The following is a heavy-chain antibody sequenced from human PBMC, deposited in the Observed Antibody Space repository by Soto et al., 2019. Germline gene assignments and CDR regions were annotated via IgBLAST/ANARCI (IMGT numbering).Heavy chain of an antibody. J-gene: IGHJ5*02. V-gene: IGHV4-61*08. CDR3: ARRHFSWWDQIADWFAP. CDR1: GGSISSGGYY. CDR2: IYYSGST. D-gene: IGHD3-3*02. Sequence: SETLSLTCTVSGGSISSGGYYWSWIRQPPGKGLEWIGYIYYSGSTNYNPSLKSRVTISVDTSKNQFSLKLSSVTAADTAVYYCARRHFSWWDQIADWFAPWGQGTLVTGSS.